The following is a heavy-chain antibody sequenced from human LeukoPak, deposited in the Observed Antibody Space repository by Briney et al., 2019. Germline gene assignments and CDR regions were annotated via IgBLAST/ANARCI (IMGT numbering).Heavy chain of an antibody. CDR1: GYTFTSYD. D-gene: IGHD1-26*01. V-gene: IGHV1-2*02. CDR3: ARVLTDLVGATPLGY. Sequence: ASVKVSCKAPGYTFTSYDINWVRQTTGQGLEWMGWINPNSGGTNYAQKFQGRVTMTRDTSISTAYMELSRLRSDDTAVYYCARVLTDLVGATPLGYWGQGTLVTVSS. J-gene: IGHJ4*02. CDR2: INPNSGGT.